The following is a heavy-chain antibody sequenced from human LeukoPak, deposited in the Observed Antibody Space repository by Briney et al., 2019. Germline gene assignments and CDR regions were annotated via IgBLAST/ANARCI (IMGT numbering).Heavy chain of an antibody. CDR3: ARDGYGDYPDY. J-gene: IGHJ4*02. V-gene: IGHV4-34*01. D-gene: IGHD4-17*01. CDR2: IDHSERT. CDR1: SGAFSGFY. Sequence: SETLSLTCAVYSGAFSGFYWSWIRQSPGRGLEWIGEIDHSERTNYNPSLKSRVTISVDTSKNQFSLKLSSVTAADTAVYYCARDGYGDYPDYWGQGTLVTVSS.